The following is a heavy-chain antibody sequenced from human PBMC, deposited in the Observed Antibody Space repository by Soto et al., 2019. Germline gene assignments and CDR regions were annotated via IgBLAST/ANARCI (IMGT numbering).Heavy chain of an antibody. V-gene: IGHV4-4*07. J-gene: IGHJ4*02. Sequence: PSETLSLTCTVSGGSLSSYYWSWIRQPAGKGLEWIGRIYTSGITNYNPSLMNRVTLSVDTCKNQFSLKLTSVTAADTAVYYCARTAARFPAPFDYWGPGTLVTVSS. CDR2: IYTSGIT. D-gene: IGHD2-21*01. CDR3: ARTAARFPAPFDY. CDR1: GGSLSSYY.